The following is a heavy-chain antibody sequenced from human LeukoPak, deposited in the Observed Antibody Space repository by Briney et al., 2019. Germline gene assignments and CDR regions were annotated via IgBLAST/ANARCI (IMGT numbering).Heavy chain of an antibody. CDR1: GFTFSGSA. D-gene: IGHD3-9*01. Sequence: GGSLKLSCAASGFTFSGSAMRWVRQASGKGLEWVGRIKNKANNDATAYAASVKGRFTISRDDSKNTAYLQMNSLETEDTAVYYCTRLNDILTGHDYWGQGTLVTVSS. CDR3: TRLNDILTGHDY. J-gene: IGHJ4*02. CDR2: IKNKANNDAT. V-gene: IGHV3-73*01.